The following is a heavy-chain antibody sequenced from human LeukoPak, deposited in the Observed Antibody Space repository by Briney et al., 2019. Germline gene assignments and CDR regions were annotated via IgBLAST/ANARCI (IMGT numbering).Heavy chain of an antibody. CDR1: GFTFSSYG. Sequence: GGSLRLSCAASGFTFSSYGMHWVRQAPGKGLEWVAVISYDGSNKYYADSVKGRFTIYRDNSKNTLYLQMNSLRAEDTAVYYCAHLIRGSLEGFDIWGQGTMVTVSS. D-gene: IGHD2-8*01. CDR2: ISYDGSNK. CDR3: AHLIRGSLEGFDI. J-gene: IGHJ3*02. V-gene: IGHV3-30*03.